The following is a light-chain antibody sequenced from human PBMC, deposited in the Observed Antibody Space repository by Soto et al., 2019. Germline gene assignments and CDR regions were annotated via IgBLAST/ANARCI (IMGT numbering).Light chain of an antibody. Sequence: QSALTQPPSASGSPGQSVTISCTGTSSDVGAYDYVSWYQRHPGKAPKLMIYEINKRPSGVPDRFSGSKSGNTASLTVSGLQAEDEADYYCSSFAGSNNFPYVFGTGTKLTVL. CDR3: SSFAGSNNFPYV. CDR1: SSDVGAYDY. CDR2: EIN. J-gene: IGLJ1*01. V-gene: IGLV2-8*01.